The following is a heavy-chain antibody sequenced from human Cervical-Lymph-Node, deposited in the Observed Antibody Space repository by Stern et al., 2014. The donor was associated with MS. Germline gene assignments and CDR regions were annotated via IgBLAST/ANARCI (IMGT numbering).Heavy chain of an antibody. CDR2: TIPIFDTA. CDR3: ARGSAYYDYWTTYYGHFEF. J-gene: IGHJ4*02. Sequence: VQLVQSGAEVKRPGSSVKVSCKTSGGSFSNYAFNWLRQAPGQGLEWMGGTIPIFDTANYAQDFQGRVTIIADESTNTTYMELSNLKSEDTAMYYCARGSAYYDYWTTYYGHFEFWGPGTLVTVSS. CDR1: GGSFSNYA. D-gene: IGHD3-3*01. V-gene: IGHV1-69*01.